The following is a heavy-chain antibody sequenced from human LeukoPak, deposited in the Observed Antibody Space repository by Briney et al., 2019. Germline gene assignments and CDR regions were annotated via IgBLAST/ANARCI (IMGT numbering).Heavy chain of an antibody. D-gene: IGHD2/OR15-2a*01. J-gene: IGHJ4*02. CDR2: ISGSGGST. Sequence: PGGSLRLSCAASGLTISSYAMSWVRQAPGKGLEWVSAISGSGGSTYYADSVKGRFTISRDNSKNTLYLQMNSLRAEDTALYYCVKGVTFTGAGDSFDAWGQGTLVTVSS. CDR3: VKGVTFTGAGDSFDA. V-gene: IGHV3-23*01. CDR1: GLTISSYA.